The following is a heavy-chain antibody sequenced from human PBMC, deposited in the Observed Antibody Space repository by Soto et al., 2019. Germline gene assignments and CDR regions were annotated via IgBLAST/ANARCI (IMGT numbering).Heavy chain of an antibody. CDR2: INYSGST. CDR3: ARAGGYYDTSGYYW. V-gene: IGHV4-59*01. J-gene: IGHJ4*02. CDR1: GGSISRYY. Sequence: SEPLSLTCSVSGGSISRYYWSWIRQPPGKGLEWIGYINYSGSTKYNPSLKSRVTISVDTSKNQFSLKLNSVTAADTAVYYCARAGGYYDTSGYYWWGQGTLVTVSS. D-gene: IGHD3-22*01.